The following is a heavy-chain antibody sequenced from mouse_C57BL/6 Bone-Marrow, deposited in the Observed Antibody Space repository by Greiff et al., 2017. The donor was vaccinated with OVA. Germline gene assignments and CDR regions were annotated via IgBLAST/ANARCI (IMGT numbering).Heavy chain of an antibody. Sequence: QVQLQQPGAELVRPGSSVKLSCKASGYTFTSYWMHWVKQRPIQGLEWIGNIDPSDSETHYNQKFKDKATLTVDKSSSTAYMQLSSLTSEDSAVYYCARDPYGNSYWYFDVWGTGTTVTVSS. D-gene: IGHD2-1*01. CDR2: IDPSDSET. J-gene: IGHJ1*03. CDR1: GYTFTSYW. CDR3: ARDPYGNSYWYFDV. V-gene: IGHV1-52*01.